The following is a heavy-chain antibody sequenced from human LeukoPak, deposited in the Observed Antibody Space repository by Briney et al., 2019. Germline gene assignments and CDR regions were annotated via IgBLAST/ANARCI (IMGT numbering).Heavy chain of an antibody. CDR2: ISASGGNP. D-gene: IGHD3-10*01. J-gene: IGHJ4*02. CDR3: AGTDYYGSGSSDY. V-gene: IGHV3-23*01. Sequence: GGSLKLSCAASGFIFSNYAMSWVRQAPGKGLEWVSGISASGGNPYYADSVKGRFTISRDNAKNSLYLQMNSLRAEDTAVYYCAGTDYYGSGSSDYWGQGTLVTVSS. CDR1: GFIFSNYA.